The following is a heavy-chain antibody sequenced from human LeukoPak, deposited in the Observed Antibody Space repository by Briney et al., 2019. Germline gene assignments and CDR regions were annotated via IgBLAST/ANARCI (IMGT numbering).Heavy chain of an antibody. D-gene: IGHD1-26*01. CDR2: ISGSGGST. CDR3: AKDPYGSGSFLYYFDY. CDR1: GFTFSSYA. J-gene: IGHJ4*02. Sequence: GGSLRLSCAASGFTFSSYAMSWVRQAPGKGLEWVSAISGSGGSTYYADSVKGRFTISRDNSKNTLYLQMNSLRAEDTAVYYCAKDPYGSGSFLYYFDYWGQGTLVTVSS. V-gene: IGHV3-23*01.